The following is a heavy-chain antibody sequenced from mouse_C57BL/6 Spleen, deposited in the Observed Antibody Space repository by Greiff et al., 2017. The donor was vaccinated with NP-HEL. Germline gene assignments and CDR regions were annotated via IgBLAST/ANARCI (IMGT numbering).Heavy chain of an antibody. V-gene: IGHV5-17*01. J-gene: IGHJ4*01. D-gene: IGHD1-1*01. Sequence: EVKLVESGGGLVKPGGSLKLSCAASGFTFSDYGMHWVRQAPEKGLEWVAYISSGGSTIYYADTVKGRFTISRDNATNTLFLQLTSLRSEDPAMYYCARSAWYGSSWDNYAMDYWGQGTSVTVSS. CDR1: GFTFSDYG. CDR2: ISSGGSTI. CDR3: ARSAWYGSSWDNYAMDY.